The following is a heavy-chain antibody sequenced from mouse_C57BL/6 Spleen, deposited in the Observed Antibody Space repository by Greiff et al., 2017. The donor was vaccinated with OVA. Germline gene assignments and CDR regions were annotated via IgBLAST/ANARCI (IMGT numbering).Heavy chain of an antibody. CDR2: IHPSDSDT. J-gene: IGHJ2*01. D-gene: IGHD3-2*02. CDR3: ASRVDSSDYDYFDY. V-gene: IGHV1-74*01. Sequence: QVQLKQPGAELVKPGASVKVSCKASGYNFTSYWMHWVKQRPGQGLEWIGRIHPSDSDTNYNQKFKGKATLTADKSSSTAYMQLSSLTSEDSAVYDCASRVDSSDYDYFDYWGKGTTLTVS. CDR1: GYNFTSYW.